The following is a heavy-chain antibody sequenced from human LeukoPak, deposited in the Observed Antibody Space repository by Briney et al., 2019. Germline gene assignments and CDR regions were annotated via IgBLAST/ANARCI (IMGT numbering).Heavy chain of an antibody. D-gene: IGHD2-2*01. CDR1: GYTFTAYY. J-gene: IGHJ3*02. V-gene: IGHV1-2*02. CDR2: INPNSGGT. Sequence: GASVKVSCKASGYTFTAYYMHWVRQAPGQGLEWMGWINPNSGGTNYAQKFQGRVTMTRDTSISTAYMELSRLRSDDTVVYYCARDQVVIPAASNDAFGIWGQGTMVTVSS. CDR3: ARDQVVIPAASNDAFGI.